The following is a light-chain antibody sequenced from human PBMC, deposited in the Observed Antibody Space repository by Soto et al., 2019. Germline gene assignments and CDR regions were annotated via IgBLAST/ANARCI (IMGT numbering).Light chain of an antibody. CDR1: QSVRTF. V-gene: IGKV3-11*01. J-gene: IGKJ4*01. CDR3: QQRDIWPPIT. Sequence: EVVLTQSPATLSLSPGERATLSCRASQSVRTFLAWYQQKPGQAPRLLIYDTSNRATGIPARFSGSGSGTDFPVTISSLEHEDFAVYYCQQRDIWPPITFGGGTKVEIK. CDR2: DTS.